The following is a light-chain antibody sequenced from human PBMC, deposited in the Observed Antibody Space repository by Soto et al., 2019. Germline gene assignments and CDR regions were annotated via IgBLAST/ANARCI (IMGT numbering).Light chain of an antibody. Sequence: EVVLTQSPGTLSLSPGESATLSCWASQTITSNYLAWFQHKPGQAPRLLIYAASIRAAGIPDRFSGSGSGTDFTLTISRLEPEDFAVYYCQPASYSPYTFGPGTKLESK. CDR3: QPASYSPYT. J-gene: IGKJ2*01. V-gene: IGKV3-20*01. CDR1: QTITSNY. CDR2: AAS.